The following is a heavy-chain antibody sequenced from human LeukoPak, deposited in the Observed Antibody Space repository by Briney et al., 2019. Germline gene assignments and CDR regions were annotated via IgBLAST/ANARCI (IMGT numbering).Heavy chain of an antibody. J-gene: IGHJ4*02. CDR1: GYSFTSYW. Sequence: GESLKISCKGSGYSFTSYWIGWVRQMPGKGLEWMGIIYPGDSDTRYSPSFQGQVTISADKPISTAYLQWSSLKASDTAMYYCARHLTYYDILTGYYPPYYFDYWGQGTLVTVSS. CDR3: ARHLTYYDILTGYYPPYYFDY. CDR2: IYPGDSDT. D-gene: IGHD3-9*01. V-gene: IGHV5-51*01.